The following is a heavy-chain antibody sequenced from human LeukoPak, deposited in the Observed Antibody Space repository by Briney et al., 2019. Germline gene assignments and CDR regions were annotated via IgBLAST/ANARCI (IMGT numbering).Heavy chain of an antibody. CDR1: GYTFISYY. CDR2: INLRGGHT. D-gene: IGHD2-2*01. CDR3: AKVSVPAAMRDYFDY. Sequence: GASVKVFCKASGYTFISYYMHWVRQAPGQGLEWMGIINLRGGHTSYAQNFQGRVAMTGDTSTSTVYMELSSLRSEDTAVYYCAKVSVPAAMRDYFDYWGQGTLVTVSS. V-gene: IGHV1-46*01. J-gene: IGHJ4*02.